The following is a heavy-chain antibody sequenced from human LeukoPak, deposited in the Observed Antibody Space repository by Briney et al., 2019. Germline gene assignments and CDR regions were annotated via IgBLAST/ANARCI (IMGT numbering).Heavy chain of an antibody. CDR3: ARGIAARLSYFDY. CDR1: GFLFSSYE. D-gene: IGHD6-6*01. J-gene: IGHJ4*02. Sequence: PGGSLRLSCAASGFLFSSYEMNWVRQAPGKGLEWVSVIYSGGSTYYADSVKGRFTISRDNSKNTLHLQMNSLRAEDTAVYYCARGIAARLSYFDYWGQGTLVTVSS. V-gene: IGHV3-66*01. CDR2: IYSGGST.